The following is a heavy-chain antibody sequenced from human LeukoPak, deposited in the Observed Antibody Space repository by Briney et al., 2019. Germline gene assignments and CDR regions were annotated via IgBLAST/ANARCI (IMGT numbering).Heavy chain of an antibody. CDR1: GFAFRSYW. J-gene: IGHJ4*02. CDR2: INPGGSET. D-gene: IGHD1-26*01. Sequence: GGSLRLSFLATGFAFRSYWMSWVRQAPGKGLEWVASINPGGSETYYAESLKGRSTISTDNAMNSFFLQMNNLRADDTAVYYCARLMGDRTIYDYWGQGALVTVSS. CDR3: ARLMGDRTIYDY. V-gene: IGHV3-7*01.